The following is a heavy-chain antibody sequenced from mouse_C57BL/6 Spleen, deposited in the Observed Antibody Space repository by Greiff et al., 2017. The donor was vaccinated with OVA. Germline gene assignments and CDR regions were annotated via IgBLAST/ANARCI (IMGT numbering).Heavy chain of an antibody. CDR2: INPYNGGT. V-gene: IGHV1-19*01. J-gene: IGHJ2*01. CDR3: ARWDGTFFDY. Sequence: SGPVLVKPGASVKMSCKASGYTFTDYYMNWMKQSHGKSLEWIGVINPYNGGTSYNQKFKGEATLTVDKSSSTAYMELNSLTSEDSAVYYCARWDGTFFDYWGQGTTLTVSS. D-gene: IGHD4-1*01. CDR1: GYTFTDYY.